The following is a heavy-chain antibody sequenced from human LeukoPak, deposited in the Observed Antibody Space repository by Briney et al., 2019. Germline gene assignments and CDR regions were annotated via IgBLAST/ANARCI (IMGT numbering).Heavy chain of an antibody. CDR1: GYTFTSYY. D-gene: IGHD1-26*01. V-gene: IGHV1-46*01. Sequence: ASVKVSCKASGYTFTSYYMHWVRQAPGQGLEWMGIINPGGGSTSYAQKFQGRVTMTRDTSTSTVYMEQSSLRCEDTAVYYCVAEKWKLRNPFDYWAQGPLVTVPS. CDR2: INPGGGST. J-gene: IGHJ4*02. CDR3: VAEKWKLRNPFDY.